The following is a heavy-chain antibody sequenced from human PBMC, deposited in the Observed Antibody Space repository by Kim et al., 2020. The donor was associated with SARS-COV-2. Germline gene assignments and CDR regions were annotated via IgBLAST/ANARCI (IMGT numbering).Heavy chain of an antibody. D-gene: IGHD6-13*01. CDR2: INHSGST. J-gene: IGHJ5*02. Sequence: SETLSLTCAVYGGSFSGYYWSWIRQPPGKGLEWIGEINHSGSTNYNPSLKSRVTISVDTSKNQFSLKLSSVTAADTAVYYCARSDPGEGSSWNDPWGQGTLVTVSS. V-gene: IGHV4-34*01. CDR1: GGSFSGYY. CDR3: ARSDPGEGSSWNDP.